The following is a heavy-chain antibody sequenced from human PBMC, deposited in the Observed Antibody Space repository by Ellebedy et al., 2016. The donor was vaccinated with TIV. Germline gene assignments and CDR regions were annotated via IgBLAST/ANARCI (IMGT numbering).Heavy chain of an antibody. D-gene: IGHD6-19*01. V-gene: IGHV3-30-3*01. J-gene: IGHJ3*02. CDR3: ARDQRAVAEPRSMLLTSEHAFDI. Sequence: PGGSLRLSCAASGFTFSSYAMHWVRQAPGKGLEWVAVISYDGSNKYYADSVKGRFTISRDNSKNTLYLQMNSLRAEDTAVYYCARDQRAVAEPRSMLLTSEHAFDIWGQGTMVTVSS. CDR1: GFTFSSYA. CDR2: ISYDGSNK.